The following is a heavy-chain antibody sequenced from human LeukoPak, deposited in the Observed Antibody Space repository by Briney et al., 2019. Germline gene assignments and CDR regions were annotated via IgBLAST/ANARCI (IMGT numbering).Heavy chain of an antibody. J-gene: IGHJ3*02. CDR2: IYYSGST. D-gene: IGHD3-10*01. Sequence: SETLSLTCTVSGGSISSYYWSWIRQPPGKGLEWIGYIYYSGSTNYNPSLKSRVTISVDTSKNQFSLKLSSVTAADTAVYYCARDPGSLWFGDHDAFDIWGQGTMVTVSS. CDR1: GGSISSYY. V-gene: IGHV4-59*01. CDR3: ARDPGSLWFGDHDAFDI.